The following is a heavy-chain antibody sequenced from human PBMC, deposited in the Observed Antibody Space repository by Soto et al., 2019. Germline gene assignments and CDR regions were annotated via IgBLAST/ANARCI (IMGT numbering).Heavy chain of an antibody. V-gene: IGHV4-34*01. CDR3: ARGSRYYYGSGSYYRLGYYYYYMDV. J-gene: IGHJ6*03. Sequence: SETLSLTCAVYGGSFSGYYWSWIRQPPGKGLEWIGEINHSGSTNYNPSLKSRVTISVDTSKNQFSLKLSSVTAADTAVYYCARGSRYYYGSGSYYRLGYYYYYMDVWGKGTTVTVSS. CDR1: GGSFSGYY. D-gene: IGHD3-10*01. CDR2: INHSGST.